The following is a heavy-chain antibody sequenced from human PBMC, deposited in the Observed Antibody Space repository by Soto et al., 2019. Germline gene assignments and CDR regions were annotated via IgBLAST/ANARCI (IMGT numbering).Heavy chain of an antibody. V-gene: IGHV3-23*01. CDR1: GFTFSSYA. J-gene: IGHJ4*01. CDR3: AKDWMIFGAAFDY. Sequence: GGSLRLSCAASGFTFSSYAMGWVRQAPGKGLEWVSAISGSGGSTYYADSVKGRFTISRDNSKNTLYLQMNSLRAEDTAVYYCAKDWMIFGAAFDYWGQGTLVTVSS. CDR2: ISGSGGST. D-gene: IGHD3-3*01.